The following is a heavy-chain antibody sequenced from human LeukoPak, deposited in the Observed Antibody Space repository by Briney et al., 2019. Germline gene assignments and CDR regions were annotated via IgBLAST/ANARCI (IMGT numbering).Heavy chain of an antibody. V-gene: IGHV3-30*02. CDR3: AKDFSVFNYDSRVLDY. CDR1: GFTFSSYG. J-gene: IGHJ4*02. CDR2: IRYDGSNK. D-gene: IGHD3-22*01. Sequence: GGSLRLSCAASGFTFSSYGIHWVRQAPGKGLEWVAFIRYDGSNKYYADSVKGRFTISRDNSKNTLYLQMNRLRAEDTAVYYCAKDFSVFNYDSRVLDYWGQGTLVTVSS.